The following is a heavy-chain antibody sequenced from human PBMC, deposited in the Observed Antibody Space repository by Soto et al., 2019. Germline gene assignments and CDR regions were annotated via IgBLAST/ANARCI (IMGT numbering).Heavy chain of an antibody. V-gene: IGHV3-23*01. CDR1: GFTFSSYA. Sequence: PGGSLRLSCAASGFTFSSYAMSWVRQAPGKGLEWVSAIRGSGGSTYYADSVKGRFTISRDNSKNTLYLQMNSLRAEDTAVYYCAKKKGLTGYYKDYYYYGMDVWGQGTTVTVSS. CDR3: AKKKGLTGYYKDYYYYGMDV. D-gene: IGHD3-9*01. J-gene: IGHJ6*02. CDR2: IRGSGGST.